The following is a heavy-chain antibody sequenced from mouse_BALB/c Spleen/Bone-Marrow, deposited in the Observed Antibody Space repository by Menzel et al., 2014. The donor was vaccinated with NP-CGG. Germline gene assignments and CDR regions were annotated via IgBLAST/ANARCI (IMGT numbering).Heavy chain of an antibody. CDR2: IYPGDGDT. Sequence: LQQSGPEMVKPGASVKISCRASGYAFSSSWVNWVKQRPGQGLEWIGRIYPGDGDTNYNGKFKGKATLTADKSSSTAYMQLSSLTSVDSAVYICARTYGSSYFVYWGQGTLVTVSA. V-gene: IGHV1-82*01. CDR3: ARTYGSSYFVY. J-gene: IGHJ3*01. D-gene: IGHD1-1*01. CDR1: GYAFSSSW.